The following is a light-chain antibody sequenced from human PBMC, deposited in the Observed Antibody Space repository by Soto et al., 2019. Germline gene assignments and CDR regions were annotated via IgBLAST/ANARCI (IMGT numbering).Light chain of an antibody. Sequence: QSVLTQPVSVSSSPGKSITISCTGTSSDVGGYNYVYWYQQHPGKAPKLMIYEVSNRPSGVSNRFSGSKSGNTASLTISGLQAEDEADYYCSSYTSSSTYVFGHGNKVT. CDR2: EVS. J-gene: IGLJ1*01. CDR3: SSYTSSSTYV. CDR1: SSDVGGYNY. V-gene: IGLV2-14*01.